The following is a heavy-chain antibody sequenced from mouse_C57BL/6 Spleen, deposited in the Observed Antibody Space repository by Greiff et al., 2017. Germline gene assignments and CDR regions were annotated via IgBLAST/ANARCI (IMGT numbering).Heavy chain of an antibody. CDR3: TRDYGNPAWFAY. CDR2: IDPETGGT. CDR1: GYTFTDYE. D-gene: IGHD2-1*01. J-gene: IGHJ3*01. V-gene: IGHV1-15*01. Sequence: VQLQQSGAELVRPGASVTLSCKASGYTFTDYEMHWVKQTPVHGLEWIGAIDPETGGTAYNQKFKGKAILTADKSSSTAYMELRSLTSEDSAVYYCTRDYGNPAWFAYWGQGTLVTVSA.